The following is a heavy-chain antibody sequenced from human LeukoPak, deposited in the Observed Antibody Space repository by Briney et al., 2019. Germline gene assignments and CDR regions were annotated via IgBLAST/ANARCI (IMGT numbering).Heavy chain of an antibody. CDR3: ASSGETTVTTYYYYGMDV. V-gene: IGHV4-34*01. CDR1: GGSFSGYN. J-gene: IGHJ6*02. Sequence: SETLSLTCAVYGGSFSGYNWSWIRQPPGKGLEWIGEINHSGSTNYNPSLKSRVTISVDTSKNQFSLKLSSVTAADTAVYYCASSGETTVTTYYYYGMDVWGQGTTVTVSS. CDR2: INHSGST. D-gene: IGHD4-17*01.